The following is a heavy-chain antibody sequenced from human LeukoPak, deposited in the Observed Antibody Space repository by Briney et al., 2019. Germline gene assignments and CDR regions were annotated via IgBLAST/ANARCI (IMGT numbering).Heavy chain of an antibody. CDR3: ARDRDGYDRYYMDV. CDR1: GLTFSSYW. V-gene: IGHV3-7*01. Sequence: GGSLRLSCAADGLTFSSYWLSWVRQAPGKGLEWVANIKQDGSEKYYVDSVKGRFTISRDYAKNSLYLQMISPKDTDTAVYYTARDRDGYDRYYMDVWGKGTTVTVSS. CDR2: IKQDGSEK. J-gene: IGHJ6*03. D-gene: IGHD5-12*01.